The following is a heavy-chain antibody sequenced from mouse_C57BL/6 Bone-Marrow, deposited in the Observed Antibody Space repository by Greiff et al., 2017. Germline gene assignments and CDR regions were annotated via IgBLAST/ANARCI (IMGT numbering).Heavy chain of an antibody. J-gene: IGHJ4*01. CDR3: ARDASPYAMDY. Sequence: EVKLMESGGGLVQSGRSLRLSCATSGFTFSDFYMEWVRQAPGKGLEWIAASRNKANDYTTEYSASVKGRFIVSRDTSQSILYLQMNALRAEDTAIYYCARDASPYAMDYWGQGTSVTVSS. CDR1: GFTFSDFY. CDR2: SRNKANDYTT. V-gene: IGHV7-1*01.